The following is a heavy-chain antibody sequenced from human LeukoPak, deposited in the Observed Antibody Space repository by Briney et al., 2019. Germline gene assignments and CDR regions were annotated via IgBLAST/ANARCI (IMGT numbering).Heavy chain of an antibody. Sequence: PSETLSLTCTVSGGSISSSSYYWGWIRQPPGKGLEWIGSIYYSGSTYYNPSLKSRVTISVDTSKNQFSLKLSSVTAADTAVYYCASFPDRHYYYYMDVWGKGTTVTVSS. V-gene: IGHV4-39*07. CDR1: GGSISSSSYY. CDR3: ASFPDRHYYYYMDV. D-gene: IGHD1-14*01. J-gene: IGHJ6*03. CDR2: IYYSGST.